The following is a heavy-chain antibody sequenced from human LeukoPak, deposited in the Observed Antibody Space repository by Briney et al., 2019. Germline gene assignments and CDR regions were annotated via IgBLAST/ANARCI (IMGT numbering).Heavy chain of an antibody. CDR2: ISGSGGST. D-gene: IGHD3-16*01. V-gene: IGHV3-23*01. Sequence: PGGSLRLSCAASGFTFNSNAMSWVRQAPGKGLKWVSAISGSGGSTYYEDSVRGRFTISRDNSKNTLYLQMNSLRAEDTAVYYCAKDLTSGATRLAAMGTHAFDIWRQGTMVTVSS. J-gene: IGHJ3*02. CDR1: GFTFNSNA. CDR3: AKDLTSGATRLAAMGTHAFDI.